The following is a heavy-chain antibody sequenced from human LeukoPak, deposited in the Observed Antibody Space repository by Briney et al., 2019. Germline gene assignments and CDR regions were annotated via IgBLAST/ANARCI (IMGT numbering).Heavy chain of an antibody. D-gene: IGHD3-16*02. CDR1: GFTFSSYG. CDR2: ISYDGSNK. J-gene: IGHJ4*02. CDR3: AKLYYDYVWGSYRYYFFDD. Sequence: PGGSLRLSCAASGFTFSSYGMHWVRQAPGKGLEWVAVISYDGSNKYYADSVKGRFTISRDNSKNTLYLQMNSLRAEDTALYYCAKLYYDYVWGSYRYYFFDDWGQGTLVTVSS. V-gene: IGHV3-30*18.